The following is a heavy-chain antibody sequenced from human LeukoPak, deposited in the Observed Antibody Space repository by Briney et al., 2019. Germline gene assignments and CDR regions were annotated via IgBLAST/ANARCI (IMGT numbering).Heavy chain of an antibody. D-gene: IGHD4-17*01. Sequence: GGSLRLSCAASGFTFSSYAMHWVRQAPGKGLEWVAVISYDGSNKYYADSVKGRFTISRDNSKNTLYLQMNSLRAEDTAVYYCARDGNGDYPSWHYYYYMDVWGKGTTVTVSS. CDR1: GFTFSSYA. CDR3: ARDGNGDYPSWHYYYYMDV. CDR2: ISYDGSNK. V-gene: IGHV3-30*04. J-gene: IGHJ6*03.